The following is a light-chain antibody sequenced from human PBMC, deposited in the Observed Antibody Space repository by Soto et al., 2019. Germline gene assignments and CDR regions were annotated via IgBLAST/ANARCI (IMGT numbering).Light chain of an antibody. CDR2: GAS. CDR1: QSISSNY. Sequence: EIVLTQSPGTLSVSPEERATLSCRASQSISSNYLAWYQQKPGQAPRILIYGASSRATGIPDRFSGSGSGTDFTLTISRLEPEDSAIYYCQQYVSWTFGQGTKVEIK. CDR3: QQYVSWT. J-gene: IGKJ1*01. V-gene: IGKV3-20*01.